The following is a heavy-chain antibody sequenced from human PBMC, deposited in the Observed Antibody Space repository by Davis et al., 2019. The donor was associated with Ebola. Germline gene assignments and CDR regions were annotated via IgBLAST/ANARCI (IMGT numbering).Heavy chain of an antibody. CDR1: GYTFINYA. J-gene: IGHJ6*02. V-gene: IGHV1-3*01. D-gene: IGHD2-21*02. Sequence: AASVKVSCKASGYTFINYAIHWVRQAPGQRLEWMGWINAGNGDTKSSQKFQGRVTMTTDTSASTAYMELSSLRSEDTAVYYCARGRGIVVVTATLYYYYGMDVWGQGTTVTVSS. CDR3: ARGRGIVVVTATLYYYYGMDV. CDR2: INAGNGDT.